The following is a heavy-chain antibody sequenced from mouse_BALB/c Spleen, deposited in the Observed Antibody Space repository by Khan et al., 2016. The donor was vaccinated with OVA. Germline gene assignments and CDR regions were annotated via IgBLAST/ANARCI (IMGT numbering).Heavy chain of an antibody. V-gene: IGHV1-4*01. CDR3: VRDGAYHRNDGWFAY. D-gene: IGHD2-14*01. CDR2: INPSNGYT. J-gene: IGHJ3*01. CDR1: GYTFTSYT. Sequence: QLQQSGAELARPGASVKMSCKASGYTFTSYTIHWIKKKPGQGLEWIGYINPSNGYTNYNQKFKDKATLTTDKSATTAYLQLSSLTSDDSAVYNCVRDGAYHRNDGWFAYWGQGTLVTVSA.